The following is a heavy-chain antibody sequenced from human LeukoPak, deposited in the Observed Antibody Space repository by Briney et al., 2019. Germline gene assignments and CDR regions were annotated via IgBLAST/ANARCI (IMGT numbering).Heavy chain of an antibody. V-gene: IGHV3-74*01. CDR3: ARSRTRGDSSGRRDYYGMDV. J-gene: IGHJ6*02. CDR1: GGSISSSSYY. Sequence: ETLSLTCTVSGGSISSSSYYWGWVRQAPGKGLVWVSRINSDGSSTSYADSVKGRFTISRDNAKNTLYLQMNSLRAEDTAVYYCARSRTRGDSSGRRDYYGMDVWGQGTTVTVSS. D-gene: IGHD3-22*01. CDR2: INSDGSST.